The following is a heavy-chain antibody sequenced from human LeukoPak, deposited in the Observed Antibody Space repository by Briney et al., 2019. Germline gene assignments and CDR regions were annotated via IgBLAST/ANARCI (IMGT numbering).Heavy chain of an antibody. CDR1: GGSFSGYY. J-gene: IGHJ5*02. CDR3: ARASSPYYYDSSGYYGRGFDP. CDR2: INHSGST. D-gene: IGHD3-22*01. V-gene: IGHV4-34*01. Sequence: SETLSLTCAVYGGSFSGYYWSWIRQPPGKGLEWIGEINHSGSTSYNPSLKSRVTISVDRSKNQFSLKLSSVTAADTAVYYCARASSPYYYDSSGYYGRGFDPWGQGTLVTVSS.